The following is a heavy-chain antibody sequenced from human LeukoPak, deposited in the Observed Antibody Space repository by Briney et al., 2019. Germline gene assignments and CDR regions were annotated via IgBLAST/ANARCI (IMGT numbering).Heavy chain of an antibody. CDR3: AKVLADWFTYHYYYYGMDV. J-gene: IGHJ6*02. CDR1: GFTFSSYA. V-gene: IGHV3-23*01. CDR2: ISGSGGST. Sequence: GGSLRLSCAASGFTFSSYAMSWVRQAPGKGLEWVSAISGSGGSTYYADSVKGRFTISRDNSKNTLYLQMNSLRAEDTAVYYCAKVLADWFTYHYYYYGMDVWGQGTTVTVSS. D-gene: IGHD3/OR15-3a*01.